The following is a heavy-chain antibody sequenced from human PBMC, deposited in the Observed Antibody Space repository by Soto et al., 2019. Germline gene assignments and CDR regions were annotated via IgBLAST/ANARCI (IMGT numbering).Heavy chain of an antibody. V-gene: IGHV3-43*01. J-gene: IGHJ5*02. CDR1: GFTFDDYT. CDR3: AKDSHPHYYDFWSGYLSWFDP. D-gene: IGHD3-3*01. CDR2: ISWDGGST. Sequence: DVQLVESGGVVVQPGGSLRLSCAASGFTFDDYTMHWVRQAPGKGLEWVSLISWDGGSTYYADSVKGRFTISRDNSKNSLYLQMNSLRTEDTALYYCAKDSHPHYYDFWSGYLSWFDPWGQGTLVTVSS.